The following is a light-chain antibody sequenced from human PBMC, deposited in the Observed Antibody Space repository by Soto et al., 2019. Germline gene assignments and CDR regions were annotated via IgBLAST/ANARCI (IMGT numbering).Light chain of an antibody. J-gene: IGKJ3*01. CDR2: DAS. CDR1: PDITNY. Sequence: DIQMTQSPSSLSASVGDRVTITCQAIPDITNYLNWYQQKPGEAPKLLIYDASNLETGVPSRFSGSGSGTDFTFTISSLQLEDIATYYCLQYDIAPVFGPGTKVDIK. CDR3: LQYDIAPV. V-gene: IGKV1-33*01.